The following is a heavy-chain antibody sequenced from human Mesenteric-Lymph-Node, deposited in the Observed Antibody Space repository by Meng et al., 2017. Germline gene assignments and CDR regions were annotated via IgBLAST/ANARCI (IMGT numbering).Heavy chain of an antibody. D-gene: IGHD3-3*01. CDR3: ARGSVASRLDY. CDR2: ISYSAAIT. CDR1: GFIFSDYY. Sequence: QVQLVVSGGGLVNPLVSLRLSCAASGFIFSDYYMTWVRQALGKGLEWVACISYSAAITYYADSVKGRLTISRDNGKNSVFLQMNSLRVEDTAVYYCARGSVASRLDYWGQGTLVTVSS. V-gene: IGHV3-11*01. J-gene: IGHJ4*02.